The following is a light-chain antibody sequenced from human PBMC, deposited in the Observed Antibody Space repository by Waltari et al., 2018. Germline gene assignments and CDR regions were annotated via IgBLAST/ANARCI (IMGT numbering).Light chain of an antibody. CDR2: GAS. J-gene: IGKJ1*01. Sequence: EIVLTQSPGTLSLSPGESATLSCRASQSVSSSYLAWYQQKPGPAPRVPIHGASNRATGIPDRFSGSGSGTDFTLTISRLEPEDFAVYYCQQYGSSPWTFGQGTKVEIK. V-gene: IGKV3-20*01. CDR1: QSVSSSY. CDR3: QQYGSSPWT.